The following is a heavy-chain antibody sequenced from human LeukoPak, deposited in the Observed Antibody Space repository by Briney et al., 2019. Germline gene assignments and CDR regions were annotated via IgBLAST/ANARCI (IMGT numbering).Heavy chain of an antibody. CDR1: GFTFSNYW. D-gene: IGHD6-19*01. CDR3: ARVPGSSGWNYYFDY. J-gene: IGHJ4*02. V-gene: IGHV3-48*04. CDR2: ISSSGNTI. Sequence: GGSLRLSCAASGFTFSNYWMHWVRQAPGKGLEWVSYISSSGNTIYYADSEKGRFTISRDNAKNSLYLQMNSLRAEDTAVYYCARVPGSSGWNYYFDYWGQGTLVTVSS.